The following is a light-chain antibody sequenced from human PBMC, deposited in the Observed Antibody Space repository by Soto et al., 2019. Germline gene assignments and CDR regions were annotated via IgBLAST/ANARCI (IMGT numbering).Light chain of an antibody. J-gene: IGKJ4*01. Sequence: EIVLTQSPATLSLSPGERATLSCRASQSVSSYLAWYQQKPGQAPRLLIYDASNRATGIPARFSGSGSGTDFTLTISSLEPEDFAVYYCQQRSTGVTFGGGTKVDIK. CDR1: QSVSSY. CDR2: DAS. V-gene: IGKV3-11*01. CDR3: QQRSTGVT.